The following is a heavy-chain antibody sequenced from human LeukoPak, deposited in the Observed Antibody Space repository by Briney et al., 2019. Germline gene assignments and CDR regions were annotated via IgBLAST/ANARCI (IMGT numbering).Heavy chain of an antibody. CDR3: ARAFSIPAAGYYFDY. V-gene: IGHV4-4*07. J-gene: IGHJ4*02. Sequence: SETLSLTCTVSGGSISSYYWSWIRQPAGKGREWIGRIYTSGSTNYNHSLKSRVTMSVDTSKNQFSLKLSSVTAADTAVYYCARAFSIPAAGYYFDYWGQGTLVTVSS. D-gene: IGHD2-2*01. CDR1: GGSISSYY. CDR2: IYTSGST.